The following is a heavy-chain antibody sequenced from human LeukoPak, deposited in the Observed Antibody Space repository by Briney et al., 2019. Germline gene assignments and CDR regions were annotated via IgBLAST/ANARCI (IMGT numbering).Heavy chain of an antibody. D-gene: IGHD6-13*01. CDR1: GYSISSGYY. CDR2: IYHSGST. CDR3: ARVGGSAGQLKYNWFDP. Sequence: SETLSLTCTVSGYSISSGYYWGWIRQPPGKGLEWIGSIYHSGSTYYNPSLKSRVTISVDTSKNQFSLKLSSVTAADTAVYYCARVGGSAGQLKYNWFDPWGQGTLVTVSS. V-gene: IGHV4-38-2*02. J-gene: IGHJ5*02.